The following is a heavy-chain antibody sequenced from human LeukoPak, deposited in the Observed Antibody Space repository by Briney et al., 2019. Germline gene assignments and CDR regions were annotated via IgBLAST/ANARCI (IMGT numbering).Heavy chain of an antibody. D-gene: IGHD3-9*01. CDR1: GGSISSYY. Sequence: SETLSLTCTLSGGSISSYYWSWIRQSPGKGLEWIGQIHYSGRTNYSPSLNSRVTISVDTSKNQFSLKLSSVTAPDTAVYYCARTLRATYNDVLTGYFDYWGQGTLVTVSS. CDR3: ARTLRATYNDVLTGYFDY. V-gene: IGHV4-59*08. CDR2: IHYSGRT. J-gene: IGHJ4*02.